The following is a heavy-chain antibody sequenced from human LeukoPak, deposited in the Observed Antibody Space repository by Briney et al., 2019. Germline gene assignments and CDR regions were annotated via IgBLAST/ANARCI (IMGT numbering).Heavy chain of an antibody. CDR2: IYTSGST. CDR1: GGSISSGSYY. J-gene: IGHJ6*03. CDR3: AREDGAGSSSWYVPHYYYYYMDV. Sequence: PSETLSLTCTVSGGSISSGSYYWSWIRQPAGKGLEWIGRIYTSGSTNYNPSLKSRVTISVDTSKNQFSLKLSSVTAADTAVYYCAREDGAGSSSWYVPHYYYYYMDVWGKGTTVTVSS. V-gene: IGHV4-61*02. D-gene: IGHD6-13*01.